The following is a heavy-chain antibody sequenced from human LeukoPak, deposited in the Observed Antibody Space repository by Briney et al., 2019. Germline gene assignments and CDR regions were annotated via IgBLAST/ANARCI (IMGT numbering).Heavy chain of an antibody. D-gene: IGHD5-24*01. CDR2: ISSRSSYI. V-gene: IGHV3-21*01. Sequence: PGGSLRLSCAASGFTFSSYIMTWVRQAPGKGLEWVSSISSRSSYIYYADSVKGRFTISRDNARKSMYLQMNSLRAEDKAVYYCAREGDGYTNPFDYWGQGTLVTVSS. CDR1: GFTFSSYI. J-gene: IGHJ4*02. CDR3: AREGDGYTNPFDY.